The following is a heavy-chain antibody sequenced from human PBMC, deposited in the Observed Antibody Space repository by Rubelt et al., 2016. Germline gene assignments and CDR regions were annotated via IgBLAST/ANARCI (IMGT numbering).Heavy chain of an antibody. Sequence: QVQLQQWGAGLLKPSETLSLTCAVYGESFSGYYWSWIRQPPGQGLEWIGEINHSGSTNYNPSLKSRVTISVDTSKNQLSRKRSSVTAAYTAGYYCARGRARAAAAPRRLWFDPWGQGTLVTVSS. V-gene: IGHV4-34*01. J-gene: IGHJ5*02. D-gene: IGHD6-13*01. CDR3: ARGRARAAAAPRRLWFDP. CDR2: INHSGST. CDR1: GESFSGYY.